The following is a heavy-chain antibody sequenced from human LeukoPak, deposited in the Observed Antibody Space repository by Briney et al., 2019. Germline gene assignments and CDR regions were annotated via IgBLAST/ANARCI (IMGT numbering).Heavy chain of an antibody. CDR2: ISSSSSYK. J-gene: IGHJ4*02. CDR1: GFTFSSYK. Sequence: GGSLRLSCAVSGFTFSSYKINWVRQSPGQWLDLVSSISSSSSYKYYADSVKGRFTISRDNAKNTLYLQMNSLRAEDTAVYYCARGSVYSSSWYLRNFCFDYWGQGTLVTVSS. CDR3: ARGSVYSSSWYLRNFCFDY. V-gene: IGHV3-21*01. D-gene: IGHD6-13*01.